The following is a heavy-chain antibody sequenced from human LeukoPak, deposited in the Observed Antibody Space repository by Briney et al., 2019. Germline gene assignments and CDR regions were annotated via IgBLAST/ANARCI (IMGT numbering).Heavy chain of an antibody. Sequence: SETLSLTCAVSGYSISSGYYWGGIRQPPGKGLEWIGSIYHSGSTYYNPSLKSRVTISVDTSKNQFSLKLSSVTAADTAVYYCARQYSGSYHVDYWGQGTLVTVSS. V-gene: IGHV4-38-2*01. D-gene: IGHD1-26*01. CDR3: ARQYSGSYHVDY. CDR2: IYHSGST. CDR1: GYSISSGYY. J-gene: IGHJ4*02.